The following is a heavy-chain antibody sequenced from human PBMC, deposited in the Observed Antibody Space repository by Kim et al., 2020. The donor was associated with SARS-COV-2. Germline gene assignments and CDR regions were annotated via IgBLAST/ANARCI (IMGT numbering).Heavy chain of an antibody. V-gene: IGHV1-69*13. D-gene: IGHD3-9*01. CDR3: AREYYDILTGYYRHKNYYYYGMDV. J-gene: IGHJ6*02. CDR2: IIPIFGTA. CDR1: GGTFSSYA. Sequence: SSVKVSCKASGGTFSSYAISWVRQAPGQGLEWMGGIIPIFGTANYAQKFQGRVTITADESTSTAYMELSSLRSEDTAVYYCAREYYDILTGYYRHKNYYYYGMDVWGQGTTVTVSS.